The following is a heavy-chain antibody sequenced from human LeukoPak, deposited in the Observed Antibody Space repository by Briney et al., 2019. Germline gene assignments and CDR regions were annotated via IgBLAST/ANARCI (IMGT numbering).Heavy chain of an antibody. Sequence: GGSLRLSCAASGFTLSSYWMHWVRQVPGKGLVWVSRINPDGSTTTYADSVKGRFTISRDNAKNTLYLQMNSLRAEDTAVYYCARVRVGAYDFEYWGQGALVTVSS. V-gene: IGHV3-74*01. CDR1: GFTLSSYW. J-gene: IGHJ4*02. CDR2: INPDGSTT. D-gene: IGHD3-10*01. CDR3: ARVRVGAYDFEY.